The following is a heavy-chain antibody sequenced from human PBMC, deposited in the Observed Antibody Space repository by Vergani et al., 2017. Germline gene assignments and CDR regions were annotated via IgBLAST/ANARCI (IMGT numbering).Heavy chain of an antibody. CDR3: ARVNTETNGHLYYYYYMDV. D-gene: IGHD4-11*01. CDR1: GGSFTSYH. Sequence: QVQLQQWGGGLLKPSETLSLTCVVNGGSFTSYHWTWIRQSPGEGLEWVGDIDHTGRPDYNPSLKGRLPMSVDKSRNQFSLTLNSVTATDTAIYFCARVNTETNGHLYYYYYMDVWGQGTAVTVS. J-gene: IGHJ6*03. V-gene: IGHV4-34*01. CDR2: IDHTGRP.